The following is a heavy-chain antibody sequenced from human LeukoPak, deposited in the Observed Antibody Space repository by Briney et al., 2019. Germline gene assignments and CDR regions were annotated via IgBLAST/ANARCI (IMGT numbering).Heavy chain of an antibody. CDR2: INPNSGGT. CDR1: GYTFTGYY. V-gene: IGHV1-2*02. J-gene: IGHJ4*02. CDR3: ARVRRRWLQSHFDY. D-gene: IGHD5-24*01. Sequence: ASVKVSCKASGYTFTGYYMHWVRQAPGQGREWMGWINPNSGGTNYAQKFQGRVTMTRDTSISTAYMELSRLRSDDTAVYYCARVRRRWLQSHFDYWGPGTLVTVSS.